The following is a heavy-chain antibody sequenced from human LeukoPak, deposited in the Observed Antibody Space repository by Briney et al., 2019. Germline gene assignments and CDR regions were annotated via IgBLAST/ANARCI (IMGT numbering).Heavy chain of an antibody. CDR1: GYTLTELS. Sequence: EASVKVSCKVSGYTLTELSMHWVRQAPGKGLEWMGGFDPEDGETTYAQKFQGRVTMTEDTSTDTAYMELSSLRSEDTAVYYRATTDPRFYSNYVYYYGMDVWGKGTTVTVSS. J-gene: IGHJ6*04. CDR2: FDPEDGET. V-gene: IGHV1-24*01. CDR3: ATTDPRFYSNYVYYYGMDV. D-gene: IGHD4-11*01.